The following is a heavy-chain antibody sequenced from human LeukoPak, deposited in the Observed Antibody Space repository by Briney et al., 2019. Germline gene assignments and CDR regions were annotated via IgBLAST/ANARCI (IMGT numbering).Heavy chain of an antibody. CDR2: IHYSGST. CDR1: GGSIGSSSYY. Sequence: SETLSLTCTVSGGSIGSSSYYWGWIRQPPGKGLEWIGSIHYSGSTYYNPSLKSRVTISVDTSKNQFSLKLNSVTAADTAVFYCARHLYYYYMDVWGKGTTVTVSS. J-gene: IGHJ6*03. CDR3: ARHLYYYYMDV. V-gene: IGHV4-39*01.